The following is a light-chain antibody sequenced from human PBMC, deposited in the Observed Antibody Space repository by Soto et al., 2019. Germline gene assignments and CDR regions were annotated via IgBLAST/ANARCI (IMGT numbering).Light chain of an antibody. CDR3: QSYDSSVSKLV. CDR2: GNS. Sequence: QSVLTQPPSVSGAPGQRVTISCTGSSSNIGAGYDVHWYQQLPGTAPKLLIYGNSNRPSGVPDRFSGSKSGTSASLAITGLQAEDEADYYCQSYDSSVSKLVFGGGTKLTVL. CDR1: SSNIGAGYD. V-gene: IGLV1-40*01. J-gene: IGLJ2*01.